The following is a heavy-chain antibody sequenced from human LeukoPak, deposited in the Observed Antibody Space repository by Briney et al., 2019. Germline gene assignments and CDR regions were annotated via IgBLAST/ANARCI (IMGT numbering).Heavy chain of an antibody. J-gene: IGHJ5*02. V-gene: IGHV4-38-2*02. CDR3: ARDWSAGTGDWFDP. Sequence: SETLSLTCTVSGYSISSGYYWGWIRQPPGKGLEWIGSIYHSGSTYYNPSLKSRVTISVDTSKNQFSLKLSSVTAADTAVYYCARDWSAGTGDWFDPWGQGTLVTVSS. CDR1: GYSISSGYY. CDR2: IYHSGST. D-gene: IGHD6-19*01.